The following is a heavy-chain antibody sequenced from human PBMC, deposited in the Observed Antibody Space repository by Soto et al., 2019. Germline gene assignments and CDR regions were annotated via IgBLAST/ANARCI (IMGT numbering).Heavy chain of an antibody. V-gene: IGHV1-3*01. CDR3: ARDPMYNWNWPSRSGNWFDP. Sequence: ASVKVSCKASGYTFTSYAMHWVRQAPGQRLEWMGWINAGNGNTKYSQKFQGRVTITRDTSTSTAYMELRSLRSDDTAVYYCARDPMYNWNWPSRSGNWFDPWGQGTLVTVSS. CDR1: GYTFTSYA. D-gene: IGHD1-1*01. CDR2: INAGNGNT. J-gene: IGHJ5*02.